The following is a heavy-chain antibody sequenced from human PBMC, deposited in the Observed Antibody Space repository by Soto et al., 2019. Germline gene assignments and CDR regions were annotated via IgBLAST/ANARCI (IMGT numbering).Heavy chain of an antibody. J-gene: IGHJ6*02. CDR1: GGSISSSSYY. D-gene: IGHD2-2*01. V-gene: IGHV4-39*01. CDR3: ARLHGYCISTSCYGYYGMDV. Sequence: PSETLSLTCTVSGGSISSSSYYWGWIRQPPGKGLEGIGSISYSGSTYYNPSLKSRVTMSVDTSKNQFSLKLSSVTAADTAVYYCARLHGYCISTSCYGYYGMDVWGQGATVTVSS. CDR2: ISYSGST.